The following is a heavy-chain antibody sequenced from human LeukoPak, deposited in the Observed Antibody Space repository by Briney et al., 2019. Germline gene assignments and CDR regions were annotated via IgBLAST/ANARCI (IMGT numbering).Heavy chain of an antibody. CDR2: ISGSGDKT. CDR1: GFTFSSDA. J-gene: IGHJ4*02. D-gene: IGHD4-23*01. CDR3: AKDRSLNGGNSNGYFDY. Sequence: GGSLRLSCAASGFTFSSDAMNWVGQRPGKGLEWVSVISGSGDKTYYADSVKGRFTISRDNSKNTLYLQMNSLRAEDTAVYFCAKDRSLNGGNSNGYFDYWGQGTLVTVSS. V-gene: IGHV3-23*01.